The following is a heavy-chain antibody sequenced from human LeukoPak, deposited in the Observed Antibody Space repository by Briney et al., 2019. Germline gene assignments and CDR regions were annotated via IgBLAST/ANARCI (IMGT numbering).Heavy chain of an antibody. J-gene: IGHJ5*02. CDR3: ARGYSSSWTPLDNWFDP. V-gene: IGHV4-59*01. Sequence: SETLSLTCTVSGGSISSYYWSWLRQPPGKGLEWLGYIYYSGSTNYNPSLKSRVTISVDTSKNQFSLKLSSVTAADTAVYYCARGYSSSWTPLDNWFDPWGQGTLVTVSS. D-gene: IGHD6-13*01. CDR1: GGSISSYY. CDR2: IYYSGST.